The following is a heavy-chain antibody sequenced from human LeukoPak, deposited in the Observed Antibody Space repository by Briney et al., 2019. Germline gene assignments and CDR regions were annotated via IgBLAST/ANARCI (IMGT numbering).Heavy chain of an antibody. CDR2: MNPNSGNT. V-gene: IGHV1-8*01. D-gene: IGHD1-26*01. CDR3: ARDRKVGATTAGHDVFDI. J-gene: IGHJ3*02. Sequence: GASVKVSCKASGYTFTSYDINWVRQATGQGLEWMGWMNPNSGNTGYAQKFQGRVTMTRNTSISTAYMELSSLRSEDTAVYYCARDRKVGATTAGHDVFDIWGQGTMVTVSS. CDR1: GYTFTSYD.